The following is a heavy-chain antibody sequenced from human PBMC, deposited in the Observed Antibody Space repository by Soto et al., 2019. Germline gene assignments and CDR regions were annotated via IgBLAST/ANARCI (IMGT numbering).Heavy chain of an antibody. CDR3: ATGSLYYYGSGGMWDS. Sequence: QVRLQESGPGLVKPSGTLSLTCLVSGGSMSSPNWWSWVRQAPGKGLEWIAEMHHSGATNYNPSLKRRVIISIDKSKNQFSLNLSSVTAAATAVYYCATGSLYYYGSGGMWDSWGRGALVTVSS. CDR1: GGSMSSPNW. J-gene: IGHJ4*02. D-gene: IGHD3-10*01. CDR2: MHHSGAT. V-gene: IGHV4-4*02.